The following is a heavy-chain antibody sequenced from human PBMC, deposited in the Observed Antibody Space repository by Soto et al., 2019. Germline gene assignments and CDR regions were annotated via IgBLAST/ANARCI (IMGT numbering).Heavy chain of an antibody. CDR1: GGSFSGYY. Sequence: SETLSLTCAVYGGSFSGYYWSWIRQPPGKGLEWIGEINHSGSTNYNPSLKSRVTISVETSKNQFSLKLSSVTAADTAVYYCARGRNIVVVTAILSDYGMDVWGQGTTVTVSS. CDR3: ARGRNIVVVTAILSDYGMDV. CDR2: INHSGST. J-gene: IGHJ6*02. D-gene: IGHD2-21*02. V-gene: IGHV4-34*01.